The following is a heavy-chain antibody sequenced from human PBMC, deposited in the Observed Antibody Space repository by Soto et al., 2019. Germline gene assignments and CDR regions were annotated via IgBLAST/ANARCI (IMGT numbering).Heavy chain of an antibody. Sequence: GGSLRLSCAASGFTFSSYGMHWVRQAPGKGLEWVAVIWYDGSNKYYADSVKGRFTISRDNSKNTLYLQMNSLRAEDTAVYYCARDGYCSSTSCYGEYYYYGMDVWGQGTTVTVSS. CDR1: GFTFSSYG. J-gene: IGHJ6*02. V-gene: IGHV3-33*01. CDR2: IWYDGSNK. CDR3: ARDGYCSSTSCYGEYYYYGMDV. D-gene: IGHD2-2*03.